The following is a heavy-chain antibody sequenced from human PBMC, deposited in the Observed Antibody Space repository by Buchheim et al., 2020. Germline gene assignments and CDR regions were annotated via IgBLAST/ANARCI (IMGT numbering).Heavy chain of an antibody. CDR1: GASIRSYH. CDR3: ARVAYSGNSLDY. CDR2: IYYSGST. J-gene: IGHJ4*02. V-gene: IGHV4-59*01. D-gene: IGHD4-23*01. Sequence: QVQLQESGPGLVKPSETLSLTCTVSGASIRSYHWSWIRQPPGKGLEWLGYIYYSGSTNYNPSLKSRVTISMDTSKNQFSLKLSSVTAADTAVYSCARVAYSGNSLDYWGQGTL.